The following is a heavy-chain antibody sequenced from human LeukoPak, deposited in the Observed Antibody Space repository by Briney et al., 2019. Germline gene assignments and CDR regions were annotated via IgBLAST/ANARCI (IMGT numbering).Heavy chain of an antibody. J-gene: IGHJ4*02. V-gene: IGHV4-61*02. CDR1: GSSIGSGSYY. D-gene: IGHD7-27*01. CDR2: IYTSGST. Sequence: SETLSLTCTVSGSSIGSGSYYWSWIRQPAGKGLEWIGRIYTSGSTNYNPSLKSRVTISVDTSKNQFSLKLSSVTAADTAVYYCAREGPTWGRIQYYFDYWGQGTLVTVSS. CDR3: AREGPTWGRIQYYFDY.